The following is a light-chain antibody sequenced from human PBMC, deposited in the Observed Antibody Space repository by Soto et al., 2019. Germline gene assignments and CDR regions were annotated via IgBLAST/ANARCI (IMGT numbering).Light chain of an antibody. V-gene: IGKV1-5*03. CDR2: KPS. J-gene: IGKJ1*01. Sequence: DIPMTQSPSTLSASVGDRVTITCRASQSISSWLAWYQQKPGKAPKLLIYKPSSLESGVPSRFSGSGSRTEFTLTISSLQPGDFATYYCQQYNSYPWTFGQGTKVEIK. CDR1: QSISSW. CDR3: QQYNSYPWT.